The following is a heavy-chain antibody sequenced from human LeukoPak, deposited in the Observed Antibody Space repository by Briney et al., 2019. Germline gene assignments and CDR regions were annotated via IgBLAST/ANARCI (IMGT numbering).Heavy chain of an antibody. D-gene: IGHD6-19*01. J-gene: IGHJ4*02. V-gene: IGHV4-39*02. Sequence: SETLSLTCTVSGDSISRSTYYWAWIRQPPGKGLEWIGSVYYGRSPYFNPSLESRATISVDTSKNHFSLKLSSVTAADTAVYYCARVRAVARYWGQGTLVTVSS. CDR3: ARVRAVARY. CDR1: GDSISRSTYY. CDR2: VYYGRSP.